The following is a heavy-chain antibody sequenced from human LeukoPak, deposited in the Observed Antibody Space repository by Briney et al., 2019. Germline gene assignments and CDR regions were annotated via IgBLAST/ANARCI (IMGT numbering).Heavy chain of an antibody. CDR3: TARRVDTAMDFDY. Sequence: SGGSLRLSCAASGFTFSNPWMSWVRQAPGKGLEWVGRIKSKTDGGTTDYAATVKGRFTISRDDSKNTLCLQMNSLKTEDTAVYYCTARRVDTAMDFDYWGQGTLVTVSS. J-gene: IGHJ4*02. V-gene: IGHV3-15*01. CDR2: IKSKTDGGTT. CDR1: GFTFSNPW. D-gene: IGHD5-18*01.